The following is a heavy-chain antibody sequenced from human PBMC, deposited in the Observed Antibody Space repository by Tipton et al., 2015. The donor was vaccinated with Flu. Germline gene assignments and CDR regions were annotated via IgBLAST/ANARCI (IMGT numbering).Heavy chain of an antibody. V-gene: IGHV1-2*02. Sequence: QLVQSGAEMRKPGASVKVSCKASGYTLTGYYMHWVRPAPGQGLEWMGWINPNSGGTNSAQTFQGRVTMTRDTSINTAYMEMTSLTSDDTAVYYCATVKPTGYLGTAAGWFDTWGQGTLVSVSS. CDR3: ATVKPTGYLGTAAGWFDT. CDR1: GYTLTGYY. D-gene: IGHD6-13*01. CDR2: INPNSGGT. J-gene: IGHJ5*02.